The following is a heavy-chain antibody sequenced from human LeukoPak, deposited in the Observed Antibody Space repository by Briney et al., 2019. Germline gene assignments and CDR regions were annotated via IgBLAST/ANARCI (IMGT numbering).Heavy chain of an antibody. CDR1: GYTFTSYY. CDR3: ARDSAHYYDSSGRRKNWFDP. J-gene: IGHJ5*02. Sequence: PGGSLRLSCAASGYTFTSYYMHWVRQAPGQGLEWMGIINPSGGSTSYAQKFQGRVTMTRDTSTSTVYMELSSLRSEDTAVYYCARDSAHYYDSSGRRKNWFDPWGQGTLVTVSS. CDR2: INPSGGST. V-gene: IGHV1-46*03. D-gene: IGHD3-22*01.